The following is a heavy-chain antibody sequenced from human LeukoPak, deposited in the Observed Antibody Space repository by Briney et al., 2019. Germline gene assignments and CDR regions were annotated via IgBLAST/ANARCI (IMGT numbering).Heavy chain of an antibody. CDR3: VRGRDPVLGYCSSTSCFDFDY. D-gene: IGHD2-2*01. J-gene: IGHJ4*02. CDR2: IIPIFGTP. CDR1: GGTFSNHA. V-gene: IGHV1-69*05. Sequence: GASVKVSCKASGGTFSNHAISWVRQAPGQGLEWMGGIIPIFGTPNYAQKFQGRVTITTDESTSTAYMELSSLRSEDTAMYYCVRGRDPVLGYCSSTSCFDFDYWGQGTLVTVSS.